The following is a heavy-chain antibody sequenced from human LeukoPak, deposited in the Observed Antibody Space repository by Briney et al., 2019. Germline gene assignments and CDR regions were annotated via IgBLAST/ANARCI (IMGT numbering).Heavy chain of an antibody. D-gene: IGHD6-19*01. CDR1: GASIRTYY. J-gene: IGHJ4*02. CDR2: IYYSGGT. Sequence: WETLSLTCNVSGASIRTYYWCWIRQPPGKGLEWVGHIYYSGGTRYNPSLKSRVTISVDTSKNQFSLKLNSVTAADTALYYCAREQAVAGSGFDYWGQGTLVTVSS. CDR3: AREQAVAGSGFDY. V-gene: IGHV4-59*01.